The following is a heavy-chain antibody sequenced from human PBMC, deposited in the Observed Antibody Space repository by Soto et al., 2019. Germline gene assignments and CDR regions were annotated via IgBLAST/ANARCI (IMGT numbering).Heavy chain of an antibody. CDR3: ERGILRYFD. CDR1: GLTFSSYW. D-gene: IGHD3-9*01. Sequence: GGSLRLSCAASGLTFSSYWMIWVRQAPGKGLEWVANIKQDGSEKYYVDSVKGRFTISRDNAKKSLYLQMNSLRAEDTAVYYCERGILRYFDWGQGTLVTVSS. CDR2: IKQDGSEK. J-gene: IGHJ4*02. V-gene: IGHV3-7*01.